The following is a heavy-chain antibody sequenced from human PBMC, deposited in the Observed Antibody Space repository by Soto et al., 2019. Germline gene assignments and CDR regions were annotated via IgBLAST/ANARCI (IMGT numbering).Heavy chain of an antibody. J-gene: IGHJ6*02. Sequence: PGGSLRLSCAASGFMFSSYVMSWVRQAPGKGLEWVANIRQDGSEEYFVDSVKGRFTISRDNAKNSFYLQMNSLRAEDTAVYKCARWNYCMDVWGQGTTVTVSS. CDR3: ARWNYCMDV. V-gene: IGHV3-7*03. CDR1: GFMFSSYV. CDR2: IRQDGSEE.